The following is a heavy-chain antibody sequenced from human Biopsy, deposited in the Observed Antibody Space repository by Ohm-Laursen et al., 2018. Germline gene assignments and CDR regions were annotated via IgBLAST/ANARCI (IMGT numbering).Heavy chain of an antibody. V-gene: IGHV3-9*01. CDR1: GFRFDDYA. CDR3: AKDRRAVAGYDAFDI. J-gene: IGHJ3*02. CDR2: ISWNSGSI. D-gene: IGHD6-19*01. Sequence: SSLRLSCTASGFRFDDYAMHWVRQAPGKGLEWVSGISWNSGSIGYADSVKGRFTISRDNAKNSLYLQMNSLRAEDTALYYCAKDRRAVAGYDAFDIWGQGTMVTVSS.